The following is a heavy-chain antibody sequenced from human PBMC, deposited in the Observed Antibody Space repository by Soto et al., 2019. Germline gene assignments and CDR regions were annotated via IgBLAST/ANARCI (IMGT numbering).Heavy chain of an antibody. J-gene: IGHJ3*02. V-gene: IGHV1-18*01. CDR2: ISAYNGNT. Sequence: ASVKVSCKASGYTFTSYGISWVRQAPGQGLEWMGWISAYNGNTNYAQKLQGRVTMTTDTSTSTAYMELRSLRSDDTAVYYCARRPAAMGSSWYAFDIWGQGTMVTVSS. CDR1: GYTFTSYG. CDR3: ARRPAAMGSSWYAFDI. D-gene: IGHD6-13*01.